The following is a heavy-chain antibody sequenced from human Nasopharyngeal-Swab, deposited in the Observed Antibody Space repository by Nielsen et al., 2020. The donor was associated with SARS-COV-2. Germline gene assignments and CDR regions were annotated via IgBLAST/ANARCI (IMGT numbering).Heavy chain of an antibody. CDR3: ARDGLDYDFWSAYFMDV. CDR1: GFTFTNYN. CDR2: ISSSSSYI. Sequence: GGSLRLFCAASGFTFTNYNFNWVRQAPGKGLEWVSSISSSSSYIYYADSVKGRFTISRDNAKNSLYLQMNSLRAEDTAVYYCARDGLDYDFWSAYFMDVWGQGTTVTVSS. J-gene: IGHJ6*02. D-gene: IGHD3-3*01. V-gene: IGHV3-21*01.